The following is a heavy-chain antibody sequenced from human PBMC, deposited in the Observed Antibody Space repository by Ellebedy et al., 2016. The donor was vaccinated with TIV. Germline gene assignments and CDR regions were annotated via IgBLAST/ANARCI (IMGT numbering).Heavy chain of an antibody. CDR2: MYAGGST. V-gene: IGHV4-4*07. CDR3: ARAPTWNDLRFDP. D-gene: IGHD1-1*01. J-gene: IGHJ5*02. CDR1: GGSVNDDY. Sequence: MPSETLSLTCTVSGGSVNDDYWNWIRQPAGKGLEWIWRMYAGGSTTYHPSLTRRVTLSVDTSKNQFSLRLNSVAAAEPAVYYCARAPTWNDLRFDPWGQGILVIVSS.